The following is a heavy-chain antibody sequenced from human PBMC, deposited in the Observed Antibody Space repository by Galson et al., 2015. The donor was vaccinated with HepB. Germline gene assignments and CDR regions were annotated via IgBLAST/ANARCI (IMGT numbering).Heavy chain of an antibody. CDR2: INPNSGGT. V-gene: IGHV1-2*04. D-gene: IGHD3-3*01. Sequence: SVKVPCKASGYTFTGYYMHWVRQAPGQGLEWMGWINPNSGGTNYAQKFQGWVTMTRDTSISTAYMELSRLRSDDTAVYYCARGTYYDFWSGYYGHPGGFAYYGMDVWGQGTTVTVSS. CDR1: GYTFTGYY. J-gene: IGHJ6*02. CDR3: ARGTYYDFWSGYYGHPGGFAYYGMDV.